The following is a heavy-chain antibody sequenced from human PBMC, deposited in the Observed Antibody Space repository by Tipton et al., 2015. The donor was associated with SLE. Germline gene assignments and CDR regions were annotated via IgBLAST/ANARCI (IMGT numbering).Heavy chain of an antibody. CDR3: ARAPTQYDFWSSYHTGTHFDF. V-gene: IGHV4-59*04. CDR1: GFTFSIYD. D-gene: IGHD3-3*01. CDR2: IYYTGSS. J-gene: IGHJ4*02. Sequence: QLVQSGGGLVQPGGSLRLSCAASGFTFSIYDTNWVRQAPGKGLEWIGNIYYTGSSYYSPSLGSRVTMSLDTSKNEFSLRVSSVTAADTAVYFCARAPTQYDFWSSYHTGTHFDFWGQGTLVTVSS.